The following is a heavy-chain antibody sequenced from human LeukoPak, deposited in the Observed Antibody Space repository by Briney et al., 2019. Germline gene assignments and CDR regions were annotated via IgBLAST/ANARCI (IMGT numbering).Heavy chain of an antibody. Sequence: GGSLRLSCAASGFTVSSNYMSWVRQAPGKGLEWVSVIYSGGSTYYADSVKGRSTISRDNSKNTLYLQMNSLRAEDTAVYYCASGSLLGGATEYSFAYWGQETLVP. V-gene: IGHV3-66*01. J-gene: IGHJ4*02. CDR2: IYSGGST. CDR3: ASGSLLGGATEYSFAY. D-gene: IGHD1-26*01. CDR1: GFTVSSNY.